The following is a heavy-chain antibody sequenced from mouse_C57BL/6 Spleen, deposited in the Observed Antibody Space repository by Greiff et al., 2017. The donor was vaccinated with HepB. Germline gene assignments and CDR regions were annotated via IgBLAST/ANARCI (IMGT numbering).Heavy chain of an antibody. CDR1: GFTFSDYG. CDR3: ARDDYFDY. J-gene: IGHJ2*01. Sequence: EVKLVESGGGLVKPGGSLKLSCAASGFTFSDYGMHWVRQAPEKGLEWVAYISGGSSTIYYADTVKGRFTISRDNAKNTLFLQMTSLRSEDTAMYYCARDDYFDYWGQGTTLTVSS. CDR2: ISGGSSTI. D-gene: IGHD2-3*01. V-gene: IGHV5-17*01.